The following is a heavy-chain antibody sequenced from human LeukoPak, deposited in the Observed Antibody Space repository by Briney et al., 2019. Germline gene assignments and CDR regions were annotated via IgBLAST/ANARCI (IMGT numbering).Heavy chain of an antibody. D-gene: IGHD3-22*01. CDR1: GGTFSSHA. CDR3: ASDYYDSSGYSREGYYYGMDV. V-gene: IGHV1-69*13. J-gene: IGHJ6*02. Sequence: SVKVSCKASGGTFSSHAISWVRQAPGQGLEWIGGIIPIFDTTIYGKEFQGRVTTTADGSTSTAYMELSSLRSEDTAVYYCASDYYDSSGYSREGYYYGMDVWGQGTTVTVSS. CDR2: IIPIFDTT.